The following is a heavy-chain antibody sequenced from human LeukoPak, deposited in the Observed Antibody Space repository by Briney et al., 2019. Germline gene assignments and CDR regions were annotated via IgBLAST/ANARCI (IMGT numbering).Heavy chain of an antibody. CDR1: GYTLTSYY. CDR3: ARALPSWIQLSYYYMDV. Sequence: ASVKVSCKASGYTLTSYYMHWVRQAPGQGLEWMGIINPSGGSTSYAQKFQGRVTMTRDMSTSTVYMELSSLRSEDTAVYYCARALPSWIQLSYYYMDVWGKGTTVTVSS. CDR2: INPSGGST. D-gene: IGHD5-18*01. V-gene: IGHV1-46*01. J-gene: IGHJ6*03.